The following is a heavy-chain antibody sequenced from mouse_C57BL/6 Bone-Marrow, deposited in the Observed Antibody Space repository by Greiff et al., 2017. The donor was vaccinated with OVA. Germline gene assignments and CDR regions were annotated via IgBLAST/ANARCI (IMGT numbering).Heavy chain of an antibody. D-gene: IGHD2-1*01. V-gene: IGHV14-3*01. CDR3: ASGGNYFLYYFDY. CDR1: GFNFKNSY. J-gene: IGHJ2*01. CDR2: IDPANGNP. Sequence: EVQLQQSVAELVRPGASVKLSCTASGFNFKNSYMHWVKQRPEQGLEWIGRIDPANGNPNYAPKFQGKATITADTSSNTAYLQLSSLTSEDTAIYYCASGGNYFLYYFDYWGQGTTLTVSS.